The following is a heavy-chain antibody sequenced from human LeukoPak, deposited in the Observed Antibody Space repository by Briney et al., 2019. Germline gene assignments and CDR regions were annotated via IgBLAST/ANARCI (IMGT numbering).Heavy chain of an antibody. CDR3: ARRLRPDAFDI. D-gene: IGHD4-17*01. CDR1: GYXFSNYW. J-gene: IGHJ3*02. CDR2: IYIGDSDT. Sequence: GESLKISCNGSGYXFSNYWICWVRQMPGKGLEWMGIIYIGDSDTTYSPSFQGQVTFSADTSISTAYLQWSSLKASDTAIYYCARRLRPDAFDIWGQGTLVTVSS. V-gene: IGHV5-51*01.